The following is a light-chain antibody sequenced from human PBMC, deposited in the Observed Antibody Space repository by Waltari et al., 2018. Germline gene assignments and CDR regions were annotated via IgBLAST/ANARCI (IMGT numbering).Light chain of an antibody. CDR3: QQDHFPPWT. CDR2: GAS. J-gene: IGKJ1*01. CDR1: QGIDKE. Sequence: GDRVTVTCRASQGIDKELTWYQKKPGRAPTLLIYGASTLQTGVSSRFSGSGSGTDFTLTISSLQPDDAATYYCQQDHFPPWTFGQGTEVEIK. V-gene: IGKV1-27*01.